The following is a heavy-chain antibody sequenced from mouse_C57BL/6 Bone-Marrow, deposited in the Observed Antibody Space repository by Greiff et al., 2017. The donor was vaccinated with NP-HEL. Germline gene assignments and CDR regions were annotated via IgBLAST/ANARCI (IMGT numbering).Heavy chain of an antibody. CDR2: INPNNGGT. Sequence: EVQLLQSGPELVKPGASVKISCKASGYTFTDYYMNWVKQSPGKSLEWIGDINPNNGGTSYKPKFKGQATFTVDKSARTASMVLRSLTSEDSAVYYCARRLYYGTLDDWGQGTTLTVSS. D-gene: IGHD2-1*01. V-gene: IGHV1-26*01. CDR1: GYTFTDYY. J-gene: IGHJ2*01. CDR3: ARRLYYGTLDD.